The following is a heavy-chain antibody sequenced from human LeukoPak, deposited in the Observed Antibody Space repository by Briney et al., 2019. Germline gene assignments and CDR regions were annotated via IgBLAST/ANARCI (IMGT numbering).Heavy chain of an antibody. V-gene: IGHV4-59*01. Sequence: SETLSLTCTVSGDSISSYYWSWIRQPPGKGLEWIGYIYYSGSSDYNPSLKSRVTISVDTSKNQFSLKLSSVTAADTAVYYCAREILGYYDNYFDYWGQGTLVTVSS. CDR1: GDSISSYY. J-gene: IGHJ4*02. D-gene: IGHD3-22*01. CDR3: AREILGYYDNYFDY. CDR2: IYYSGSS.